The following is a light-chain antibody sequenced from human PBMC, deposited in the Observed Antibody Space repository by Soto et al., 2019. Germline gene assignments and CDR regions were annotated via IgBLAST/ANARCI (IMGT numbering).Light chain of an antibody. CDR1: SSDVGAYNY. CDR2: EVS. J-gene: IGLJ1*01. Sequence: QSALTQPPSASGSPGQSVTISCTGTSSDVGAYNYVSWYQQHPGKAPKLMIHEVSKRPSGVPDRFSASESGNTASLTVSGLQAEDEADYYCSSHGGSNNFYVFGTGTKGTVL. V-gene: IGLV2-8*01. CDR3: SSHGGSNNFYV.